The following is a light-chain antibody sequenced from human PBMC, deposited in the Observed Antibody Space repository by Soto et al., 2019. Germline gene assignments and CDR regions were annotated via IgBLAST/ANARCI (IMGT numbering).Light chain of an antibody. CDR2: DAS. Sequence: DIQMTQSPSTLSASVGDRVTITCRASQSITNRVAWYQQKPGKAPKVLIYDASNLESGVPSRFSGSGSGTEFILTISSLQPDDFATYWCQHYGGMWAFGQGTKLEIK. J-gene: IGKJ1*01. V-gene: IGKV1-5*01. CDR3: QHYGGMWA. CDR1: QSITNR.